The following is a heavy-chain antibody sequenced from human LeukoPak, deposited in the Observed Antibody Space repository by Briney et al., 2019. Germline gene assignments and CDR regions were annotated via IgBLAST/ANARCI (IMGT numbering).Heavy chain of an antibody. V-gene: IGHV1-18*01. J-gene: IGHJ4*02. D-gene: IGHD3-22*01. CDR1: GYTFTSYG. CDR2: ISAYNGNT. CDR3: ARGVGWDYYDSSGYFCPFDY. Sequence: ASVKVSCKASGYTFTSYGISWVRQAPGQGLEWMGWISAYNGNTNYAQKLQGRVTMTTDTSTSTAYMELRSLRSDDTAVYYCARGVGWDYYDSSGYFCPFDYWGQGTLVTVSS.